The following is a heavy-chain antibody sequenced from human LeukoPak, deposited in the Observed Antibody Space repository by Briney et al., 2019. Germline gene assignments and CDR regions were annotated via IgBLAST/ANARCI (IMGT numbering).Heavy chain of an antibody. CDR3: ARESQGWPIDY. D-gene: IGHD2-15*01. CDR1: GGSISSGGYS. CDR2: ISSSGSAM. J-gene: IGHJ4*02. V-gene: IGHV3-11*04. Sequence: LSLTCAVSGGSISSGGYSWSWIRQAPGKGLEWVSYISSSGSAMYYADSVKGRFTISRDNTKNSLYLQMNSLRAEDTAMYYCARESQGWPIDYWGQGTLVTVSS.